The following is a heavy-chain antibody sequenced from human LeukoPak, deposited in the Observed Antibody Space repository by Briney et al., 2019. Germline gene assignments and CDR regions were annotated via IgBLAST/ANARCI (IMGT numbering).Heavy chain of an antibody. CDR2: ISSSGTTI. V-gene: IGHV3-48*03. J-gene: IGHJ4*02. CDR3: ARAFDY. Sequence: PGGSLRLSCAASGFTFSSFQMNWVRQAPGKGLEWVSYISSSGTTIYYADSAKGRFTISRDNAKNSLYLQMNSLRVEDTAIYYRARAFDYWGQGTLVTVSS. CDR1: GFTFSSFQ.